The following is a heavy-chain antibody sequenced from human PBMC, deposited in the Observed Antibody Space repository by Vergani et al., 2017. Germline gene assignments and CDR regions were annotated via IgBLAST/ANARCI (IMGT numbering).Heavy chain of an antibody. CDR3: ARADYYGSGSFETRYYYYYYMDV. J-gene: IGHJ6*03. V-gene: IGHV1-69*01. Sequence: QVQLVQSGAEVKKPGSSVKVSCKASGGTFSSYAISWVRQAPGQGLEWMGGVIPIFGTANYAQKFQGRVTITADESTSTAYMELSSLRSEATAVYYCARADYYGSGSFETRYYYYYYMDVWGKGTTVTVSS. D-gene: IGHD3-10*01. CDR2: VIPIFGTA. CDR1: GGTFSSYA.